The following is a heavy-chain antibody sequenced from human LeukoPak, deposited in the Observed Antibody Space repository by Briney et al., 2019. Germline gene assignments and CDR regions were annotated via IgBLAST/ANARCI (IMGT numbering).Heavy chain of an antibody. CDR3: ARDLDWGNGGLDY. CDR1: GYIFTGYY. Sequence: GESLKVSCKASGYIFTGYYMHWVRQVPGQGLEWMGWINPNSGGTNYARKFQGRVTMTRDTSISTAYMELSRLRSDDTAVYYCARDLDWGNGGLDYWGQGTLVTVSS. V-gene: IGHV1-2*02. J-gene: IGHJ4*02. D-gene: IGHD3-9*01. CDR2: INPNSGGT.